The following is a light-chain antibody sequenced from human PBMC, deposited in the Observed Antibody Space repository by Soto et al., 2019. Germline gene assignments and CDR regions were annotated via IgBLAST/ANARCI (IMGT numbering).Light chain of an antibody. J-gene: IGLJ2*01. CDR3: QSYDSSLSASV. CDR2: DNT. Sequence: QSVLTQPPSVSGAPGRRVTISCTGSSSNIGAGYDVHWYQHLPGTAPKLLIYDNTNRPSGVPDRFSGSKSGTSASLAVTGLQAEDEADYYCQSYDSSLSASVFGGGTQLTV. V-gene: IGLV1-40*01. CDR1: SSNIGAGYD.